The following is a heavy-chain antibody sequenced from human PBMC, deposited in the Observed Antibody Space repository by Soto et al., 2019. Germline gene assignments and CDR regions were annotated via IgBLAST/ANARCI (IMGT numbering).Heavy chain of an antibody. V-gene: IGHV1-69*01. CDR1: GGTFNNYA. D-gene: IGHD3-10*01. J-gene: IGHJ6*01. CDR3: ASFDGTLVRGGRSSPYEMEV. CDR2: IIPTFGTG. Sequence: QVLLVQSGPEVKKPGSSVKVSCKASGGTFNNYAINWVRQAPGKGLEWMGGIIPTFGTGNHAQKFQGRVTITADECTTTAYLELNSLRSEDTAIYYCASFDGTLVRGGRSSPYEMEVWGQGTPVIVSS.